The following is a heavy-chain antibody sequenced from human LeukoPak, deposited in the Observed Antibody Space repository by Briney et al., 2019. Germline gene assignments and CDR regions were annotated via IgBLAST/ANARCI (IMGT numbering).Heavy chain of an antibody. CDR2: ISAYNGNT. J-gene: IGHJ6*02. D-gene: IGHD2-21*01. CDR1: GGTFSSYA. Sequence: ASVKVSCKASGGTFSSYAISWVRQAPGQGLEWMGWISAYNGNTNYAQKLQGRVTMTTDTSTSTAYMELRSLRSDDTAVYYCARDFRRYCGGDCYGMDVWGQGSTVTVSS. CDR3: ARDFRRYCGGDCYGMDV. V-gene: IGHV1-18*01.